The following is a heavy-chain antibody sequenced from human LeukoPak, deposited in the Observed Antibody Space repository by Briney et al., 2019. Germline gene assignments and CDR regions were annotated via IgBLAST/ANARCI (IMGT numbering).Heavy chain of an antibody. J-gene: IGHJ4*02. CDR2: IRNDGSNK. CDR3: AKDDYGDYMASGY. D-gene: IGHD4-17*01. Sequence: GGSLRLSCAASGFTFSSYSMNWVRQAPGKGLEWVAFIRNDGSNKYYADSVKGRFTISRDNSKNTLYLQMNSLRAEDTAVYYCAKDDYGDYMASGYWGQGTLVTVSS. V-gene: IGHV3-30*02. CDR1: GFTFSSYS.